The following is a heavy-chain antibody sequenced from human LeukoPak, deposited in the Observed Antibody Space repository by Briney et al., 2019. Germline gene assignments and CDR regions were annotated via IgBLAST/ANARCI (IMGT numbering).Heavy chain of an antibody. Sequence: GGSLRLSCAASGFTFDDYAMHSVREAPGKGLEWVSGTSWHSGSIGYADSVKGRFTISRDNAKKSLYLQMNSLRAEDTALYYCAALPRPGDGYNYGIDFWGQGTLVTVSS. V-gene: IGHV3-9*01. CDR1: GFTFDDYA. J-gene: IGHJ4*02. D-gene: IGHD5-24*01. CDR2: TSWHSGSI. CDR3: AALPRPGDGYNYGIDF.